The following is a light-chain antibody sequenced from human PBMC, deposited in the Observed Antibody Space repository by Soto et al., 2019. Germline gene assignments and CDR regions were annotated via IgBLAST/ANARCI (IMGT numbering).Light chain of an antibody. J-gene: IGKJ4*01. CDR1: QDINNY. CDR2: DAS. V-gene: IGKV1-33*01. CDR3: QQYENLPLT. Sequence: DIQMTQSPSSLSASVGDRVTITCQASQDINNYLIWYQQKPGKAPKLLIYDASNLETGVPSRFSGSGSGTDFTFTISSLQPEDISTYYCQQYENLPLTFGGGTKVEIK.